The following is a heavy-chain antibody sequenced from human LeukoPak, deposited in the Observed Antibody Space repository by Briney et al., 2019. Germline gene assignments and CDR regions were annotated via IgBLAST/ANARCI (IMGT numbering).Heavy chain of an antibody. D-gene: IGHD6-19*01. Sequence: PGRSLRLSCAASGFTFSSYAMHWVRQAPGKGLEWVAVISYDGSNKYYADSVKGRFTISRDNSKNTLYLQMNSLRAEDTAVYYCARGQQWLSHGYWGQGTLVTVSS. CDR1: GFTFSSYA. CDR2: ISYDGSNK. V-gene: IGHV3-30*04. J-gene: IGHJ4*02. CDR3: ARGQQWLSHGY.